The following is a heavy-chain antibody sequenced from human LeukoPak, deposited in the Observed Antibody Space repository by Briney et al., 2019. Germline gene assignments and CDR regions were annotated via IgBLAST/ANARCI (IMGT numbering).Heavy chain of an antibody. CDR3: ARGGDSSGYYHYGLDY. CDR2: INPSGGST. V-gene: IGHV1-46*01. J-gene: IGHJ4*02. CDR1: GFIFSSYG. Sequence: PGGSLRLSCAASGFIFSSYGMHWVRQAPGQGLEWMGIINPSGGSTSYAQKFQGRVTMTRDTSTSTVYMELSSLRSEDTAVYYCARGGDSSGYYHYGLDYWGQGTLVTVSS. D-gene: IGHD3-22*01.